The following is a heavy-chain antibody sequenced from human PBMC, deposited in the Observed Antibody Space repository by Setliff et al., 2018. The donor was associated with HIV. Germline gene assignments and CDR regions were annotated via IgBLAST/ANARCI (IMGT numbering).Heavy chain of an antibody. CDR2: VNHSGRT. Sequence: PSETLSLTCAVYGGSFSGFYWTWIRQPPGKGLEWVGEVNHSGRTKYNPSLKRRVTMSVDTSKNQFSLKLTSVTAADTAVYYCARGLGYKGWFDPWGQGTLVTV. CDR1: GGSFSGFY. J-gene: IGHJ5*02. V-gene: IGHV4-34*01. CDR3: ARGLGYKGWFDP. D-gene: IGHD1-20*01.